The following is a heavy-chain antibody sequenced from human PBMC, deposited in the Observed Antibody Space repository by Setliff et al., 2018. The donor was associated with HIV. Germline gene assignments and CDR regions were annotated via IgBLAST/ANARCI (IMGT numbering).Heavy chain of an antibody. D-gene: IGHD3-9*01. Sequence: GGSLRLSCEASGFTFSNAWMSWVRQAPGKGLEWVGRIKSKTDGGTTDYAAPVKGRFTISRDNTKNTLYLQMNSLRVEDTAVYYCVREGWTLLRYVDWLLSYMDVWGKGTTVTVSS. CDR2: IKSKTDGGTT. CDR1: GFTFSNAW. V-gene: IGHV3-15*05. CDR3: VREGWTLLRYVDWLLSYMDV. J-gene: IGHJ6*03.